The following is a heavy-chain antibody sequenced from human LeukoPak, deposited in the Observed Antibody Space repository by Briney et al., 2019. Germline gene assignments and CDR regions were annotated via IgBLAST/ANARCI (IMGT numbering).Heavy chain of an antibody. CDR1: GFTFSSYN. CDR3: ARFITGPYYFDY. V-gene: IGHV3-21*01. CDR2: ISSSSTYI. D-gene: IGHD3-22*01. J-gene: IGHJ4*02. Sequence: GGSLRLSCAASGFTFSSYNMKWVRQAPGKGLEWVSSISSSSTYIDYADSMKGRFTISRDNAKNSLYLQMNSLRAEDTAVYYCARFITGPYYFDYWGQGTLVTVPS.